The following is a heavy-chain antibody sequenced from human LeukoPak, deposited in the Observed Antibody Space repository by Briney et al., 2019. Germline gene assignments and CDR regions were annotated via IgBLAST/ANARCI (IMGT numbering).Heavy chain of an antibody. J-gene: IGHJ4*02. CDR1: GFTFSSYA. Sequence: GGSLRLSCAASGFTFSSYAMHWVRQAPGKGLEWVAVISYDGSNKYYADSVKGRFTISRDNSKNTLYLQMNSLRAEDTAVYYCASPLRGGSVVGYWGQGTLVTVSS. D-gene: IGHD3-16*02. CDR3: ASPLRGGSVVGY. V-gene: IGHV3-30*04. CDR2: ISYDGSNK.